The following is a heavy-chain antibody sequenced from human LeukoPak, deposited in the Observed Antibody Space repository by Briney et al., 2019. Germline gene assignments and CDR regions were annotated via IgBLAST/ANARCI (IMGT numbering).Heavy chain of an antibody. J-gene: IGHJ5*02. CDR1: GGSISSGSYY. D-gene: IGHD2-2*01. CDR3: ARDIPYHLPPGCWFDP. V-gene: IGHV4-61*02. Sequence: SETLSLTCTVSGGSISSGSYYWSWIRQPAGKGLEWIGRIYTSGSTNYNPSLKSRVTISVGTSKNQFSLKLSSVTAADTAVYYCARDIPYHLPPGCWFDPWGQGTLVTVSS. CDR2: IYTSGST.